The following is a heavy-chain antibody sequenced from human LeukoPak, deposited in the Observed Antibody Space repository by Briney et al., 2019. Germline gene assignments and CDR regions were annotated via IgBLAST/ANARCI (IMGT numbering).Heavy chain of an antibody. Sequence: GGSLRLSCAASGFTFSDYYMSWIRQAPGKGLEWVSYISSSGSTIYYADSVKGRFTISRDNAKNSLYPQMNSLRAEDTAVYYCARASFGLELVFRDVLSRPPFSYYFDYWGQGALVTVSS. CDR1: GFTFSDYY. CDR3: ARASFGLELVFRDVLSRPPFSYYFDY. V-gene: IGHV3-11*04. J-gene: IGHJ4*02. CDR2: ISSSGSTI. D-gene: IGHD1-7*01.